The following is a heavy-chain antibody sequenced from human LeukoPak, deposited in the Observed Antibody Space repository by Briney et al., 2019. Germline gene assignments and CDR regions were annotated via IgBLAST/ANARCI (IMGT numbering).Heavy chain of an antibody. CDR1: GFTFSSYA. CDR3: ARSQIRGSYYFDY. CDR2: ISYDGSNK. Sequence: GGSLRLSCAASGFTFSSYAMSWVRQAPGKGLEWVAVISYDGSNKYYADSVKGRFTISRAKNTLYLQMNSLRAEDTAVYYCARSQIRGSYYFDYWGQGTLVTVSS. V-gene: IGHV3-30-3*01. D-gene: IGHD1-26*01. J-gene: IGHJ4*02.